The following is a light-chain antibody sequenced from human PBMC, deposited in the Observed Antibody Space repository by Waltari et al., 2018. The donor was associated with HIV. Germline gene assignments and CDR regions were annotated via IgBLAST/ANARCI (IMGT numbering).Light chain of an antibody. CDR3: AAWDDSLNGQV. J-gene: IGLJ3*02. CDR1: SPNIGSNT. V-gene: IGLV1-44*01. CDR2: SNK. Sequence: QSVLTQPPSASGTPGQRVTIYCSGSSPNIGSNTVNWYQQLPGTAPKLLIYSNKQRPSGVPYRFSVSKSGTSASLAISGLQSEDEADYYCAAWDDSLNGQVFGGGTKLTVL.